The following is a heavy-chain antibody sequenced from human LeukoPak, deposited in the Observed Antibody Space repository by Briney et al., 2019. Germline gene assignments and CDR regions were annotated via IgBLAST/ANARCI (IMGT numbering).Heavy chain of an antibody. CDR2: ISAYNGNT. D-gene: IGHD2-2*01. V-gene: IGHV1-18*01. CDR3: ARFVVAPAATLNFDY. Sequence: VASVKVSCTASGYTFTSYGISWVRQAPGQGLERMGWISAYNGNTNYAQKLQGRVTMTTDTSTSTAYMELRSLRSADTAVYYCARFVVAPAATLNFDYWGQGTLVTVPS. J-gene: IGHJ4*02. CDR1: GYTFTSYG.